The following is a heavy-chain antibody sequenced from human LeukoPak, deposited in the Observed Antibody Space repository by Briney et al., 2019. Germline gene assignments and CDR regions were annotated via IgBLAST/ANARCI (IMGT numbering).Heavy chain of an antibody. J-gene: IGHJ4*02. D-gene: IGHD3-10*01. V-gene: IGHV3-23*01. Sequence: GGSLRLSCAASGFTFSSYAMSWVRQAPGKGLEWVSAISGSGGSTYYADSVKGRFTISRDNSKNMLYLQMNSLRAEDTAVYYCAKAPLLWFGEYYFDYWGQGTLVTVSS. CDR3: AKAPLLWFGEYYFDY. CDR1: GFTFSSYA. CDR2: ISGSGGST.